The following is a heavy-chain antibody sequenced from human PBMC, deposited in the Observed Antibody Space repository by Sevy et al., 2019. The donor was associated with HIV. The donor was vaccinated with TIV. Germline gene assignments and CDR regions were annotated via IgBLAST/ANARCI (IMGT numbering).Heavy chain of an antibody. Sequence: GGSLRLSCAASGFTFSIYYMTWARQAPGKGLEWVANIKSDGSDKYYVDSVKGRFTISRDNAKNLLYLQMNSLTAEDTAVYYCARYGGYIDHWGHGTLVTVSS. V-gene: IGHV3-7*01. CDR3: ARYGGYIDH. CDR1: GFTFSIYY. J-gene: IGHJ4*01. CDR2: IKSDGSDK. D-gene: IGHD2-15*01.